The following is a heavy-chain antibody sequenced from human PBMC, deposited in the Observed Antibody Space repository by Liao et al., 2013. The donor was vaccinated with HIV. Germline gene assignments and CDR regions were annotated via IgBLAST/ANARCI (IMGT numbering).Heavy chain of an antibody. V-gene: IGHV4-4*07. CDR2: VFIGGH. CDR3: ATSRAAFDI. J-gene: IGHJ3*02. Sequence: QVQLQESGPRLVKPSETLSLTCTVSGGYISGYYWNWVRQSAGEGLEWIGRVFIGGHQLQSHPQESSHLVSRHVEESFYLKLSSVTAADTAVYYCATSRAAFDIWGQGTMVTVSS. CDR1: GGYISGYY.